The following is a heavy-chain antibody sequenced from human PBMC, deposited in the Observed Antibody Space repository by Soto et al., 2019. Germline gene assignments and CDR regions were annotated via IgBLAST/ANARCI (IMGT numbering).Heavy chain of an antibody. D-gene: IGHD3-22*01. J-gene: IGHJ3*02. V-gene: IGHV4-30-2*01. CDR1: GGSLSSSAYS. CDR3: ARELLFYDSDGFSWDDAFAI. CDR2: IYQSGST. Sequence: SETLSLTCVLSGGSLSSSAYSWSWIRQPPGNGLEWIGFIYQSGSTYYNPSLKSRVTMSLDRPKNQFSLKLSSVTAADTAVYYCARELLFYDSDGFSWDDAFAIWGQGTMVTVS.